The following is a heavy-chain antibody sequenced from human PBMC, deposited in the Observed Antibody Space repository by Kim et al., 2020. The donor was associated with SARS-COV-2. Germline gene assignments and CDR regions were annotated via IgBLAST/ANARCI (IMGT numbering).Heavy chain of an antibody. J-gene: IGHJ5*02. CDR1: GGSFSGYY. V-gene: IGHV4-34*01. Sequence: SETLSLTCAVYGGSFSGYYWSWIRQPPGKGLEWIGEVNHSGSTNYNPSLKSRVTISVDTSKNQFSLKLSSVTAADTAVYYCVRAVLLWFGELLPWFDPWG. D-gene: IGHD3-10*01. CDR3: VRAVLLWFGELLPWFDP. CDR2: VNHSGST.